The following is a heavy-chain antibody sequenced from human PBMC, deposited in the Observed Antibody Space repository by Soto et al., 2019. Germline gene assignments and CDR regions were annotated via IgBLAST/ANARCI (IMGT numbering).Heavy chain of an antibody. CDR1: GGSISSSNW. V-gene: IGHV4-4*02. J-gene: IGHJ4*02. CDR2: IYHSGST. D-gene: IGHD2-2*01. CDR3: ARVYDRDCTSCFDY. Sequence: SETLSLTCAVSGGSISSSNWWSWVRQPPGKGLEWIGEIYHSGSTNYNPSLKSRVTISVDTSKNQFSLKLSSVTAADTAVYYCARVYDRDCTSCFDYWGQGTLVTVSS.